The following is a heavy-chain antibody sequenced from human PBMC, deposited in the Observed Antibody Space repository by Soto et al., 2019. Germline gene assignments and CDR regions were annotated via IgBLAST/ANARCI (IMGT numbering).Heavy chain of an antibody. J-gene: IGHJ4*02. CDR3: ARIGYSYGYGY. CDR2: ISGSGGST. CDR1: GFTFSSYA. D-gene: IGHD5-18*01. V-gene: IGHV3-23*01. Sequence: EVQLLESGGGLVQPGGSLRLSCAASGFTFSSYAMSWVRQAPGKGLEWVSAISGSGGSTYYADSVKGRFTISRDNSKNTLYLQMNSLRAEDTAVDYCARIGYSYGYGYWGQGTLVTVSS.